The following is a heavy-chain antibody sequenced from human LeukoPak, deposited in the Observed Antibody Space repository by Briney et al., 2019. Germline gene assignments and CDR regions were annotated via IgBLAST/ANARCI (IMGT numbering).Heavy chain of an antibody. J-gene: IGHJ4*02. CDR1: GGTFSSYA. CDR3: AREGTTQTGFDY. D-gene: IGHD2-15*01. CDR2: IIPIFGTA. Sequence: GASVKVSCKASGGTFSSYAISWVRQAPGQGLEWMGGIIPIFGTANYAQKFQGRVTITTDESTSTAYMELSSLRSEDTAVYYCAREGTTQTGFDYWGQGTLVTVSS. V-gene: IGHV1-69*05.